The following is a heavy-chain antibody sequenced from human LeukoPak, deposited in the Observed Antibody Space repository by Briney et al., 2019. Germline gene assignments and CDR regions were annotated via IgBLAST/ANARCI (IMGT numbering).Heavy chain of an antibody. D-gene: IGHD3-9*01. CDR2: IKEDESQR. V-gene: IGHV3-7*01. CDR3: ARRRYGEAFDA. Sequence: PGGSLRLSCAASGFTFSSYWMSRVRQAPGKGLEWVANIKEDESQRHYGDSVKGRFTISRDNTKNSLYLQMNSLRAEDTAVFYCARRRYGEAFDAWGQGTMVTVSS. CDR1: GFTFSSYW. J-gene: IGHJ3*01.